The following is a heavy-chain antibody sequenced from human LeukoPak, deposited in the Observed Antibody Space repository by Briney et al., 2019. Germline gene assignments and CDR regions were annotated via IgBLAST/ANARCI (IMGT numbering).Heavy chain of an antibody. D-gene: IGHD6-13*01. Sequence: GGSLRLSCAASGFTFSSYEMNWVRQAPGKGLEWVSYISSSSSYIYYADSVKGRFTISRDNAKNSLYLQMNSLRAEDTAVYYCARDLGYSSSWTRWFDPWGQGTLVTVSS. CDR3: ARDLGYSSSWTRWFDP. V-gene: IGHV3-21*05. J-gene: IGHJ5*02. CDR2: ISSSSSYI. CDR1: GFTFSSYE.